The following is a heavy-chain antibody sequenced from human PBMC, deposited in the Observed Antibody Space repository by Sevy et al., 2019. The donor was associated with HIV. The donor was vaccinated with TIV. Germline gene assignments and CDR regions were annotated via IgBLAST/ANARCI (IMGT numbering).Heavy chain of an antibody. V-gene: IGHV1-69*13. CDR3: ARGDPYSSGWSYYFDY. Sequence: ASVKVSCKASGGTFSSYAISWVRQAPGQGLEWMGGIIPIFGTENYAQKFQGRVTITADESTSTAYMELSSLRSEDTAVYYCARGDPYSSGWSYYFDYWGQGTLVTVSS. CDR2: IIPIFGTE. D-gene: IGHD6-19*01. J-gene: IGHJ4*02. CDR1: GGTFSSYA.